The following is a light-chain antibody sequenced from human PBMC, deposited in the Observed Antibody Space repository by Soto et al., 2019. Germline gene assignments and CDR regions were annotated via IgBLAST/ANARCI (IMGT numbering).Light chain of an antibody. J-gene: IGLJ3*02. V-gene: IGLV2-14*03. CDR3: CPNTSKDTQV. CDR1: SSDVGGYDH. Sequence: QSALTQPASVSGSPGQSITISCTGTSSDVGGYDHVSWYQQHPGKAPKLIIYDVSIRPSGVSNRFSGSKSGNRAPLADSWPQAEDQAYYYCCPNTSKDTQVFGRGTEPTVL. CDR2: DVS.